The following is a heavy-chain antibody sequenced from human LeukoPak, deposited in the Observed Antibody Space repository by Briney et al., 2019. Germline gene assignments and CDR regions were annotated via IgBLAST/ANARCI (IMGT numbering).Heavy chain of an antibody. D-gene: IGHD5-18*01. V-gene: IGHV1-69*13. CDR2: IIPIFGTA. CDR1: GYTFTGYY. J-gene: IGHJ4*02. CDR3: ATARKRIQLWLHVY. Sequence: SVKVSCKASGYTFTGYYMHWVRQAPGQGLEWMGGIIPIFGTANYAQKFQGRVTITADESTSTAYMELSSLRSEDTAVYYCATARKRIQLWLHVYWGQGTLVTVSS.